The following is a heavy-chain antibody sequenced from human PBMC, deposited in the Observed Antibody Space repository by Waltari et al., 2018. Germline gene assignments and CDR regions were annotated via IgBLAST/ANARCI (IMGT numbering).Heavy chain of an antibody. CDR1: GGSISSSSYY. D-gene: IGHD4-17*01. Sequence: QLQLQESGPGLVKPSETLSLTCTVSGGSISSSSYYWGWIRQPPGQGVEWIGSINYSGNTYYNPSLKSRVTISVDTSKNHFSLELSAVTAADTAVYYCARHDYGDYGGVDYWGQGTLVTVSS. V-gene: IGHV4-39*01. CDR2: INYSGNT. CDR3: ARHDYGDYGGVDY. J-gene: IGHJ4*02.